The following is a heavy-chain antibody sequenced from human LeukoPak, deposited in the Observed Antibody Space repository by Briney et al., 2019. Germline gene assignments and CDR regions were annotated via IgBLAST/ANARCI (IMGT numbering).Heavy chain of an antibody. Sequence: QPGGSLRLSCTASGFTFSTYAMHWVRQAPGKGLEWVAVISYDGRQKYYADSVKGRFTISRDNSKNTLYLQMNSLRDEDTAVYYCARVYLERLTAGYFDHWGQGTLVTVSP. D-gene: IGHD2-8*01. V-gene: IGHV3-30*04. CDR2: ISYDGRQK. CDR1: GFTFSTYA. J-gene: IGHJ4*02. CDR3: ARVYLERLTAGYFDH.